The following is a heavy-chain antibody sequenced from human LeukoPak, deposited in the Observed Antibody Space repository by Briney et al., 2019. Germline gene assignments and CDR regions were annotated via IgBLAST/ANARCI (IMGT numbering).Heavy chain of an antibody. CDR3: ARDDFIVGATTEYYFDY. D-gene: IGHD1-26*01. J-gene: IGHJ4*02. Sequence: GASVKVSCKASGYTFTSYYMHWVRQAPGQGLEWMGIINPSGGSTSYAQKFQGRVTMTRDTSISTAYMELSRLRSDDTAVYYCARDDFIVGATTEYYFDYWGQGTLVTVSS. CDR2: INPSGGST. CDR1: GYTFTSYY. V-gene: IGHV1-46*01.